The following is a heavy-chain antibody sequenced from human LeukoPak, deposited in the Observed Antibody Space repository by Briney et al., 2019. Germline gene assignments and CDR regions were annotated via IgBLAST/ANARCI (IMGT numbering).Heavy chain of an antibody. CDR3: AREGYYGSGSPPSLYFDF. V-gene: IGHV3-30-3*01. J-gene: IGHJ4*02. CDR2: TSSDLNVK. CDR1: GFTFRSYV. D-gene: IGHD3-10*01. Sequence: GGSLRLSCAASGFTFRSYVIHWVRQAPGKGLEWVAVTSSDLNVKLYADSVKGRFTISRDNSRSTLYLQMNSLRPEDTAIYYCAREGYYGSGSPPSLYFDFWGQGTLVTVSS.